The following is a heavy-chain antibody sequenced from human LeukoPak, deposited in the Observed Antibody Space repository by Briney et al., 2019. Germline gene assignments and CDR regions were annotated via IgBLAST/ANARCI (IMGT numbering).Heavy chain of an antibody. CDR2: ISAYNGNT. Sequence: VASVKVSCKASGYTFTSYGISWVRQAPGQGLEWMGWISAYNGNTNYAQKLQGRVTMTRNTSISTAYMELSSLRSEDTAVYYCARARIYDYVWGSYRSNWFDPWGQGTLVTVSS. D-gene: IGHD3-16*02. CDR1: GYTFTSYG. CDR3: ARARIYDYVWGSYRSNWFDP. V-gene: IGHV1-18*01. J-gene: IGHJ5*02.